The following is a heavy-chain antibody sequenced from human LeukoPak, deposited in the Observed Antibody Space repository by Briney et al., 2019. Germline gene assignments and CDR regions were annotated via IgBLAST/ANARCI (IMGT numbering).Heavy chain of an antibody. CDR1: GFTFSSYA. CDR3: ASGIAAAGT. D-gene: IGHD6-13*01. CDR2: ISYDGSNK. V-gene: IGHV3-30-3*01. Sequence: AGGSLRLSCAASGFTFSSYAMRWVRQAPGKGLEWVAVISYDGSNKYYADSVKGRFTISRDNSKNTLYLQMNSLRAEDTAVYYCASGIAAAGTWGQGTLVTVSS. J-gene: IGHJ4*02.